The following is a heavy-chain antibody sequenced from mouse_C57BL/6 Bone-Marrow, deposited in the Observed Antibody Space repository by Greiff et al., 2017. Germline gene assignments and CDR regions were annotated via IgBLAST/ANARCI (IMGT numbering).Heavy chain of an antibody. CDR3: AREGTTVVAGDFDY. V-gene: IGHV1-50*01. J-gene: IGHJ2*01. CDR1: GYTFTSYW. D-gene: IGHD1-1*01. Sequence: VQLQQPGAELVKPGASVKLSCKASGYTFTSYWMQWVKQRPGQGLEWIGEIDPSASYTNSNQKFKGKATVTVDTSSRTAYMQLSSLTSEDSAVYDCAREGTTVVAGDFDYWGQGTTLTVSS. CDR2: IDPSASYT.